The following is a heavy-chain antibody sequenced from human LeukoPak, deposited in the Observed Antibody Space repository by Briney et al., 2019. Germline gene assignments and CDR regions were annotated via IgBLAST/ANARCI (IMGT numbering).Heavy chain of an antibody. CDR1: GYTFTGYY. V-gene: IGHV1-2*02. D-gene: IGHD1-1*01. Sequence: ASVKVSCKASGYTFTGYYMHWVRQAPGQGLEWMGWINPNSGDTNYAQKFRGRVTMTRDTSTSTAYMELSRLRSDDTAVYYYVPPNGNAYFDYWGQGTLVTVSS. CDR2: INPNSGDT. CDR3: VPPNGNAYFDY. J-gene: IGHJ4*02.